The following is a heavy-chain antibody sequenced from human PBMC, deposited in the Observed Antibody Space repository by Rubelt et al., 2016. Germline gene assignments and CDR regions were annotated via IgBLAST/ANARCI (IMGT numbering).Heavy chain of an antibody. CDR2: IFYSGRS. Sequence: QLQLQESGPGLVKPSETLSLTCTVSGGSISSSSYYWGWIRQPPGKGLEWIGNIFYSGRSYYNASLNSGVTISVDASNNQFSLTLTSVAAADTAVYHCARMSLADARWYFDHWGRGTPVTVSP. CDR3: ARMSLADARWYFDH. CDR1: GGSISSSSYY. J-gene: IGHJ2*01. V-gene: IGHV4-39*07.